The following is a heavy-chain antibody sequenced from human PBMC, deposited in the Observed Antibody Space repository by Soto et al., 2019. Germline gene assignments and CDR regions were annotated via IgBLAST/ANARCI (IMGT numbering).Heavy chain of an antibody. CDR3: ARESYDSGSFDY. CDR2: IWYDGSNK. Sequence: QVQLVESGGGVVQPGRSLRLSCAASGFTFSSYGMHWVRQAPGKGLEWVAVIWYDGSNKYYADSVTGRFTISRDNSKNTLYLLMNSLRAEDTAVYYCARESYDSGSFDYWGQGTLVTVSS. D-gene: IGHD3-10*01. V-gene: IGHV3-33*01. CDR1: GFTFSSYG. J-gene: IGHJ4*02.